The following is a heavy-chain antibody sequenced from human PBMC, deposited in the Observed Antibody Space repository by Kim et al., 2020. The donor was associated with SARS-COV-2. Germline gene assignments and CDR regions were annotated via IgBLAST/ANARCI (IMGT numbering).Heavy chain of an antibody. J-gene: IGHJ4*02. D-gene: IGHD3-10*01. V-gene: IGHV3-64*01. CDR1: GFTFNKYA. CDR2: ITANGGST. CDR3: ARAAFSPSETSY. Sequence: GGSPRLSCATSGFTFNKYAMDWVRQAPGKGLEHVSAITANGGSTYYSSSVKGRFTVSRDNSRDTLYLQMDSLRAEDTAMYYCARAAFSPSETSYWGQGALVTVSS.